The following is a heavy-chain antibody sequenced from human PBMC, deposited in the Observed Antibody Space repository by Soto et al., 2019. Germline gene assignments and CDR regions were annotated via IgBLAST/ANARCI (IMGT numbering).Heavy chain of an antibody. D-gene: IGHD6-13*01. CDR1: GGTFSSYA. Sequence: QVQLVQSGAEVKKPGSSVKVSCKASGGTFSSYAISWVRQAPGQGLEWMGGIIPIFGTANYAQKFQGRVTITADESTNTAYMELSSLRSEDTAVYYCAREGSGALISAAGYCGMDVWGQGTTVTVSS. CDR2: IIPIFGTA. CDR3: AREGSGALISAAGYCGMDV. V-gene: IGHV1-69*12. J-gene: IGHJ6*02.